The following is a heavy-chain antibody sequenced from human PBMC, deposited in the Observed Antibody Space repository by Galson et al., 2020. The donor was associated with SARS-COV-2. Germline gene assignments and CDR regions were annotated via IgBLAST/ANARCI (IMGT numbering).Heavy chain of an antibody. CDR1: GFTFSNYG. D-gene: IGHD2-15*01. CDR2: ISYEGSDP. J-gene: IGHJ6*04. CDR3: AKRPILFEVLQYGMDV. Sequence: GESLKISCAASGFTFSNYGMHWVRQAPGKGLEWLAVISYEGSDPYYADSVSGRFFISRDNSKNTLYLQTDSLRAEDTAVYYCAKRPILFEVLQYGMDVLGKGTTVTVSS. V-gene: IGHV3-30*18.